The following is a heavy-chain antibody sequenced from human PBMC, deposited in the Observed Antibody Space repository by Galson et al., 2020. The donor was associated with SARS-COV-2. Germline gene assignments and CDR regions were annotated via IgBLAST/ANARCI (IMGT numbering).Heavy chain of an antibody. CDR1: GFTFSSYA. V-gene: IGHV3-30*01. D-gene: IGHD3-16*01. CDR2: ISYDGSNK. J-gene: IGHJ3*02. Sequence: GESLKISCAASGFTFSSYAMHWVRQAPGKGLEWVAVISYDGSNKYYADSVKGRFTISRDNSKNTLYLQMNSLRAEDTAVYYCAREMLTNDAFDIWGQGIMVTVSS. CDR3: AREMLTNDAFDI.